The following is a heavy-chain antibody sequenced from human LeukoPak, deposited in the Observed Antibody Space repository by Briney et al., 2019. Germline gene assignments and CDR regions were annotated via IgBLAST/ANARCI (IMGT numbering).Heavy chain of an antibody. D-gene: IGHD6-19*01. V-gene: IGHV3-30*02. CDR2: IRYDGSNK. Sequence: PGGSLRLSCAASGFTFSSYGMHWVRQAPGKGLEWVAFIRYDGSNKYYADSVKGRFTISRDNSKNTLYLQMNSLRAEDTAVYYCARARGSSAWYEPFDPWGQGTLVTVSS. CDR1: GFTFSSYG. CDR3: ARARGSSAWYEPFDP. J-gene: IGHJ5*02.